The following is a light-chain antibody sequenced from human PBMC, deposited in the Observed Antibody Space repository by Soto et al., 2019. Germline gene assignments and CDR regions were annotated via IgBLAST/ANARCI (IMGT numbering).Light chain of an antibody. CDR2: EVN. J-gene: IGLJ1*01. V-gene: IGLV2-14*01. CDR1: SSDIGAYDY. Sequence: QSALTQPASLSGSPGQSITISCTGTSSDIGAYDYVSWFQQHPGKAPKLMISEVNNRPSGVSNRFSGSKSGNTASLTISALQAEDEADYFCNSYTSSTSRPYVFGTGTKLTVL. CDR3: NSYTSSTSRPYV.